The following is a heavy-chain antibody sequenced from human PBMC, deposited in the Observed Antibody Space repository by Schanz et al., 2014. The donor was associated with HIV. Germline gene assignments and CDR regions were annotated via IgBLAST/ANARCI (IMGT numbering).Heavy chain of an antibody. Sequence: QVQLVQSGAEVKKPGASVKVSCKASGYTFTNYFIHWMRQAPGQGLEWMGWINPANGVTKYAQKFRDRVTLTRDTSISTLYMELTSLRSDDTAVYYCVRHVNFLKTDFWGQGTLVTVSS. CDR2: INPANGVT. V-gene: IGHV1-2*02. D-gene: IGHD3-3*01. CDR1: GYTFTNYF. CDR3: VRHVNFLKTDF. J-gene: IGHJ4*02.